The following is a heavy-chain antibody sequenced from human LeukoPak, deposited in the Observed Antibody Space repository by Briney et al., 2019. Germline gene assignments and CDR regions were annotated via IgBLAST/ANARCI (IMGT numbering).Heavy chain of an antibody. Sequence: SQTLSLTCALSGDNVSSNSATWNWLRQSPSRGLKWLGRTYYRSKWYNDYAVSVKSRITINPDTSKNQFSLQLNSVTLEDTAVYYCVRGGQGDGYSADDAFDIWGQGTMVTVSS. CDR2: TYYRSKWYN. D-gene: IGHD5-24*01. V-gene: IGHV6-1*01. CDR3: VRGGQGDGYSADDAFDI. J-gene: IGHJ3*02. CDR1: GDNVSSNSAT.